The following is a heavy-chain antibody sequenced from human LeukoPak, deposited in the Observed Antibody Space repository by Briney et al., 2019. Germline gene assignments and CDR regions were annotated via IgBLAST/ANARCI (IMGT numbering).Heavy chain of an antibody. CDR3: AKGQGYYDSSGHGNWFDP. CDR1: GFTFDDYA. V-gene: IGHV3-9*01. J-gene: IGHJ5*02. D-gene: IGHD3-22*01. CDR2: ISWNSGSI. Sequence: GGSLRLSCAASGFTFDDYAMHWVRQAPGKGLEWVSGISWNSGSIGYADSVKGRFTISRDNAKNSLYLQMNSLRAEDTALYYCAKGQGYYDSSGHGNWFDPWGQGTLVTVSS.